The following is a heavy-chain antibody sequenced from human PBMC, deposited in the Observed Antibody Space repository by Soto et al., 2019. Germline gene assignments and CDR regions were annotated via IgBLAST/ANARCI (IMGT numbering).Heavy chain of an antibody. CDR3: ARDLYERLGWLHYYYYGMDV. V-gene: IGHV3-30-3*01. CDR2: ISYDGSNK. J-gene: IGHJ6*02. D-gene: IGHD5-12*01. Sequence: GGSLRLSCAASGFTFSSYAMHWVRQAPGKGLEWVAVISYDGSNKYYADSVKGRFTISRDNSKNTLYLQMNSLRAEDTAVYYCARDLYERLGWLHYYYYGMDVWGQGTTVTVSS. CDR1: GFTFSSYA.